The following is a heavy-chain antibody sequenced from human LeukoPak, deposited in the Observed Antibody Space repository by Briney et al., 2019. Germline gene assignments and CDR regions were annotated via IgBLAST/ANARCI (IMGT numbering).Heavy chain of an antibody. Sequence: SETLSLTCTVSGGSIGIYYWGWIRQPPGKGLEWIGSIYYSGSTYYNPSLKSRVTISVDTSKNQFSLKLSSVTAADTAVYYCARVDTAMVTVDYWGQGTLVTVSS. CDR2: IYYSGST. D-gene: IGHD5-18*01. CDR1: GGSIGIYY. CDR3: ARVDTAMVTVDY. J-gene: IGHJ4*02. V-gene: IGHV4-39*07.